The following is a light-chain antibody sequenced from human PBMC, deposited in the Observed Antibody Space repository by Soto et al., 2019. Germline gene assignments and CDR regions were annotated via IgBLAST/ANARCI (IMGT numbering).Light chain of an antibody. CDR3: SSYATGFKGV. V-gene: IGLV2-8*01. CDR1: SSDDGGYNY. CDR2: EVN. J-gene: IGLJ1*01. Sequence: QSALTQPPSASGSPGQSITISCTGTSSDDGGYNYVSWYQQHPGKAPKVIIYEVNKRPSGVPDRFSGSKSGNTASLTVSGLQAEDEADYYCSSYATGFKGVFGTGTKVTVL.